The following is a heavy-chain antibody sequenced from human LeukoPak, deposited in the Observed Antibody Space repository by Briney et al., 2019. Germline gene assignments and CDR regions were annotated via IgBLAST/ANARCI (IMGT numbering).Heavy chain of an antibody. CDR1: GGSVNNYF. D-gene: IGHD5-24*01. CDR2: IDDSGNT. J-gene: IGHJ4*02. Sequence: SETLSLTCTVSGGSVNNYFWSWIRRPPGKGLEWIGYIDDSGNTDYNPSLKSQVSISIAKSKNQFFLKLSSVTAADTAMYYCARTLMATMINWGQGTLVTVSS. V-gene: IGHV4-59*02. CDR3: ARTLMATMIN.